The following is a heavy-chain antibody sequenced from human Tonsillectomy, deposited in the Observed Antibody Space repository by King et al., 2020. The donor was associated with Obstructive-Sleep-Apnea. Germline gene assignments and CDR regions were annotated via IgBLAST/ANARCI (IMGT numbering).Heavy chain of an antibody. D-gene: IGHD5-18*01. CDR2: INHSGST. CDR1: GGSFSGYY. J-gene: IGHJ4*02. Sequence: VQLQQWGAGLLKPSETLYLTCAVYGGSFSGYYWSWIRQPPGKGLEWIGEINHSGSTNYNPSLKSRVTISVDTSKNQFSLKLSSVTAADTAVYYCARGSQYSYGYSLSYFDYWGQGTLVTVSS. CDR3: ARGSQYSYGYSLSYFDY. V-gene: IGHV4-34*01.